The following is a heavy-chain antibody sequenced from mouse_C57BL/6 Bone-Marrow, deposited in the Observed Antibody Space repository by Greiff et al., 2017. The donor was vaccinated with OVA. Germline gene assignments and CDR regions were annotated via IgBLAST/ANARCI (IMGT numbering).Heavy chain of an antibody. V-gene: IGHV1-15*01. J-gene: IGHJ4*01. D-gene: IGHD2-5*01. Sequence: VQLQQSGAELVRPGASVTLSCKASGYTFTDYEMHWVKQTPVHGLEWIGAIDPETGGTAYNQKLKGKAILTADKSYSTAYMELRSLTSEDAAVYYCTRGYSNYYAMDYWGQGTSVTVSS. CDR1: GYTFTDYE. CDR3: TRGYSNYYAMDY. CDR2: IDPETGGT.